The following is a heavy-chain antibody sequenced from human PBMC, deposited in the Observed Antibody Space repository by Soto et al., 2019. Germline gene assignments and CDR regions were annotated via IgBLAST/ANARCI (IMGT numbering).Heavy chain of an antibody. CDR1: GYTFTSYA. J-gene: IGHJ4*02. CDR3: ARQGGYSGYDFVDY. V-gene: IGHV1-3*01. D-gene: IGHD5-12*01. CDR2: INAGNGNT. Sequence: QVPLVQSGAEVKKPGASVKVSCKASGYTFTSYAMHWVRQAPGQRLEWMGWINAGNGNTKYSQKFQGRVTITRDTSASTAYMELSSLRSEDTAVYYCARQGGYSGYDFVDYWGQGTLVTVSS.